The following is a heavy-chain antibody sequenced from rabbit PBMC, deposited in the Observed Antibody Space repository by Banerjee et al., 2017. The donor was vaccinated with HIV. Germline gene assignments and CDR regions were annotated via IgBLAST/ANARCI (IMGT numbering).Heavy chain of an antibody. Sequence: QEQLVESGGGLVQPEGSLTLTCTASGFSFSSKYYICWVRQAPGKGLEWIACIYAGSSGSTYYASWAKGRFTISKTSSTTVTLQMTSLTAADTATYFCARDLAGAIGWNFNLWGPGTLVTVS. CDR2: IYAGSSGST. D-gene: IGHD4-1*01. V-gene: IGHV1S45*01. CDR3: ARDLAGAIGWNFNL. J-gene: IGHJ4*01. CDR1: GFSFSSKYY.